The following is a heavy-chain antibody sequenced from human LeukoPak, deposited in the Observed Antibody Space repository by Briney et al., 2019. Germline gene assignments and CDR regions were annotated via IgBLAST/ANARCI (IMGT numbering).Heavy chain of an antibody. CDR3: ARVPHGSGSYYNYYCYYMDV. D-gene: IGHD3-10*01. CDR2: IIPYFGTA. J-gene: IGHJ6*03. Sequence: SVKVSCKASGGTFSSYAISWVRRAPGQGLEWMGGIIPYFGTANYAQKFQGRVTITTDESTSTAYMELSSLRSEDTAVYYCARVPHGSGSYYNYYCYYMDVWGKGTTVTVSS. CDR1: GGTFSSYA. V-gene: IGHV1-69*05.